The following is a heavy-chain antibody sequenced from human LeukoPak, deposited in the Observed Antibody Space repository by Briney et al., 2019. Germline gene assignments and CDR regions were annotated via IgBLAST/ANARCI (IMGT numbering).Heavy chain of an antibody. J-gene: IGHJ4*02. D-gene: IGHD1-7*01. Sequence: GGSLRLSCAASGFTFSNYAMHWVRQAPGKGLEWVSSVSGGGGSTYYADSVKGRFTISRDNSKNTLYLQVNSLRADDTAVYYCAKGFGGNYAGDWGQGTLVTVSS. CDR3: AKGFGGNYAGD. CDR2: VSGGGGST. CDR1: GFTFSNYA. V-gene: IGHV3-23*01.